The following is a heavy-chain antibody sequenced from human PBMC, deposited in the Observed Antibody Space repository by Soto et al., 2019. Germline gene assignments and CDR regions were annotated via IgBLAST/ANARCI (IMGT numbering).Heavy chain of an antibody. CDR2: INPSGGST. CDR3: ARVKTGIAAAGTTGWFDP. CDR1: GYTFTSYY. V-gene: IGHV1-46*01. J-gene: IGHJ5*02. D-gene: IGHD6-13*01. Sequence: VASVKVSCKASGYTFTSYYMHWVRQAPGQGLEWMGIINPSGGSTSYAQKFQGRVTMTRDTSTGTVYMELSSLRSEDTAVYYCARVKTGIAAAGTTGWFDPWGQGTLVTVPQ.